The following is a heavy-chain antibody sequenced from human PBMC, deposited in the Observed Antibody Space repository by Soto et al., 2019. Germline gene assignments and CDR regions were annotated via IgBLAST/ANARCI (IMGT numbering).Heavy chain of an antibody. CDR2: IKSDGTTT. Sequence: EVQLVESGGGLVQPGGSLRLSCAASGFTFTSYWIHWVRQAPGKGLVWVSRIKSDGTTTTYADSVKGRFTISRDNAKNTVLLQMNSLGDEDTAVYYCTTGGVTGQGIYHFEDWGQGTRVTVSS. J-gene: IGHJ4*02. V-gene: IGHV3-74*01. CDR1: GFTFTSYW. CDR3: TTGGVTGQGIYHFED. D-gene: IGHD2-2*01.